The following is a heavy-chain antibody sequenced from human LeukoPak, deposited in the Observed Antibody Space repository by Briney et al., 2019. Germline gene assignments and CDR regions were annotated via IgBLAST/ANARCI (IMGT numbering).Heavy chain of an antibody. V-gene: IGHV5-51*01. CDR1: GYSFTSYW. J-gene: IGHJ4*02. CDR3: ARRGADYGGNLDFDY. D-gene: IGHD4-23*01. CDR2: IYTGDSNT. Sequence: GESLKISCKGSGYSFTSYWIGWVRQMPGKGLEWMGIIYTGDSNTRYSPSFQGQVTISADKSISTAYLHWSSLKASDTAMYYCARRGADYGGNLDFDYWGQGTLVTVSS.